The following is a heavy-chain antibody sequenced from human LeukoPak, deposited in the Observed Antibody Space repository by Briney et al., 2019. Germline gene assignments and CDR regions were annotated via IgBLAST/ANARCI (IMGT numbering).Heavy chain of an antibody. Sequence: PGGSLRLSCAASGFTFSTYVMTWVRQAPGKGLQWVSAITGHGHTTYYAESVKGRFAISRDNSKNTLFLQMNSLRAEDTAVYYCAKDLIATGFSTWFDPWGQGTLVTVSS. CDR1: GFTFSTYV. CDR2: ITGHGHTT. V-gene: IGHV3-23*01. D-gene: IGHD3-9*01. CDR3: AKDLIATGFSTWFDP. J-gene: IGHJ5*02.